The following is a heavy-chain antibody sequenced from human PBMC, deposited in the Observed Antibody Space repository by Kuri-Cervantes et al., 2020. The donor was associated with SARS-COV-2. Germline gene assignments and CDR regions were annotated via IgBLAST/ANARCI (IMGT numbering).Heavy chain of an antibody. CDR3: ARRDAYNYDGWFDP. CDR1: GGSISSSHW. D-gene: IGHD5-24*01. Sequence: SCAVSGGSISSSHWWTWVRQPPEKGLEWIGEIFHSGSTNCNPSLKSRVTISVDKSKDQFSLKLNSLTAADTAVYYCARRDAYNYDGWFDPWGQGTLVTVSS. CDR2: IFHSGST. V-gene: IGHV4-4*02. J-gene: IGHJ5*02.